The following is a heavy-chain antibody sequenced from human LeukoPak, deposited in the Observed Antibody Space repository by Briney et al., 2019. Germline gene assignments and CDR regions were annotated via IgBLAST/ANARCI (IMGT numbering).Heavy chain of an antibody. CDR1: GGSISSYY. CDR3: AREFPPTWYFDL. Sequence: SETLSLTCTVSGGSISSYYWSWIRQPPGKGLEWIGYIYYSGNTNYNPSLKSRVTISVDTSKNQFSLKLSSVTAADTAVYYCAREFPPTWYFDLWGRGTLVTVSS. V-gene: IGHV4-59*01. J-gene: IGHJ2*01. CDR2: IYYSGNT.